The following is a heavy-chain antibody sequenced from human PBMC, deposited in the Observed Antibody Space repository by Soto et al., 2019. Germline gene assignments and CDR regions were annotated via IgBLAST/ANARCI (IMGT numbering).Heavy chain of an antibody. CDR1: GYTFTSYG. Sequence: ASVKVSCKASGYTFTSYGISWVRQAPGQGLEWMGWISAYNGNTNYAQKLQGRVTMTTDTSTSTAYMELRGLRSDDTAVYYCARDPSVTYSGYGNYGMDVWGQGTTVTVSS. D-gene: IGHD5-12*01. V-gene: IGHV1-18*01. CDR2: ISAYNGNT. J-gene: IGHJ6*02. CDR3: ARDPSVTYSGYGNYGMDV.